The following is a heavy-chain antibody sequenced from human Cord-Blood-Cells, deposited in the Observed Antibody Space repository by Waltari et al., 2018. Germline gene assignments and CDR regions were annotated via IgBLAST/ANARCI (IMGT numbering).Heavy chain of an antibody. CDR1: GYTFTGYY. CDR2: INPNSGGT. V-gene: IGHV1-2*02. D-gene: IGHD3-10*01. CDR3: ARRGGYGAGSYYNDY. Sequence: QVQLVQSGAEVKKPGASVKVSCKASGYTFTGYYMHWVRQAPGQGLEWMGWINPNSGGTNYAQKFQGRVTMTRDTSISTAYMAVSRLRSDDTAVDYCARRGGYGAGSYYNDYWGQGPLVTVAS. J-gene: IGHJ4*02.